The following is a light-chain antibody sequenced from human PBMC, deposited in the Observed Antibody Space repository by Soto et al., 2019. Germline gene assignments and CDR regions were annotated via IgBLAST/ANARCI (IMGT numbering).Light chain of an antibody. Sequence: ETVMTQSPATLSVSPGDRVTLSCRASQTIHTNLAWFQQKPGQAPKLLIYGASTRDTGVTARFTGSGSGTEFTLTISGLQSEDFAVYFCQQYNNWPPWTFGQGTKVEI. J-gene: IGKJ1*01. CDR2: GAS. CDR1: QTIHTN. V-gene: IGKV3-15*01. CDR3: QQYNNWPPWT.